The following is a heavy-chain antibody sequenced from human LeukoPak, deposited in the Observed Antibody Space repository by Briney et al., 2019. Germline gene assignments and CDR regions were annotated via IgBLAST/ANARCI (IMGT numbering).Heavy chain of an antibody. D-gene: IGHD2-2*01. CDR1: GGTFSSYA. Sequence: SVKVSCKASGGTFSSYAISWVQQAPGQGLEWVGRIIPIFGIANYAQKFQGRVTITADKSTSTAYMELSSLRSEDTAVYYCARDLNHCSSTSCHIDDYYYYGMDVWGQGTTVTVSS. CDR2: IIPIFGIA. J-gene: IGHJ6*02. CDR3: ARDLNHCSSTSCHIDDYYYYGMDV. V-gene: IGHV1-69*04.